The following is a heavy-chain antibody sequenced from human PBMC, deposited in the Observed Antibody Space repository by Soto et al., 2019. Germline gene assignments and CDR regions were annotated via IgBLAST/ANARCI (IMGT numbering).Heavy chain of an antibody. CDR2: ISYDGSNK. Sequence: LRLSCAASGFTFSSYAMHWVRQAPGKGLEWVAVISYDGSNKYYADSVKGRFTISRDNSKNTLYLQMNSLRAEDTAVYYCARDLDSSGWYYWGQGTLVTVPQ. CDR1: GFTFSSYA. V-gene: IGHV3-30-3*01. D-gene: IGHD6-19*01. J-gene: IGHJ4*02. CDR3: ARDLDSSGWYY.